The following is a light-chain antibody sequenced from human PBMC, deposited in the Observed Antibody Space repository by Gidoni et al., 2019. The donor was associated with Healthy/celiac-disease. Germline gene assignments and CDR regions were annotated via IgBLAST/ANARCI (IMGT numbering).Light chain of an antibody. V-gene: IGKV3-11*01. CDR1: QSVSNY. Sequence: PPTLSLSPGERATLACRASQSVSNYLAWDQQKGGQAPRLLIYDTSLRATGIPTRFSGSGSGTDFTLTISSLEPEDFGIYYCQQRASWPPTFGQGTRVDIK. CDR3: QQRASWPPT. J-gene: IGKJ1*01. CDR2: DTS.